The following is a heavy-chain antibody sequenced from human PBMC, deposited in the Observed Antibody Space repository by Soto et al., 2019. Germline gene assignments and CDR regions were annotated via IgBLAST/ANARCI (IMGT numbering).Heavy chain of an antibody. J-gene: IGHJ4*02. D-gene: IGHD2-2*01. Sequence: QVQLVQSGAEVKKPGSSVKVSCKASGGTFSSYTISWVRQAPGQGLEWMGRIIPILGIANYAQKFQGRVTITADKYTSTAYMELSSLRSEDTAVYYCARSGPGPAAMGGWGQGTLVTVSS. CDR2: IIPILGIA. CDR1: GGTFSSYT. CDR3: ARSGPGPAAMGG. V-gene: IGHV1-69*02.